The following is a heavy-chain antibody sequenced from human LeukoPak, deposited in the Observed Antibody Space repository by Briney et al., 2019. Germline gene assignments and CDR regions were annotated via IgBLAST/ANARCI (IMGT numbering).Heavy chain of an antibody. D-gene: IGHD2-15*01. CDR2: ISAYNGNT. CDR1: GYTFTNYG. V-gene: IGHV1-18*01. CDR3: ARDKESGGSCCYNWFDP. Sequence: ASVTVSCKTSGYTFTNYGISWVRQATGQGLEWMGWISAYNGNTNYAQKLQGRVTMTTDTSTSTAYMELRSLRSDDTAVYYCARDKESGGSCCYNWFDPWGRGTLVTVSS. J-gene: IGHJ5*02.